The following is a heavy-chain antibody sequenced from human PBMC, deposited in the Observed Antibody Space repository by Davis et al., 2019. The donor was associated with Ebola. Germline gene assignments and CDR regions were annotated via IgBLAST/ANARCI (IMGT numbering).Heavy chain of an antibody. CDR1: GFTFSTYT. CDR3: ARGGGYSYGPSYFDY. D-gene: IGHD5-18*01. Sequence: PGGSLRLSCAASGFTFSTYTMNWVRQAPGKGLEWVSYIRSGSSYIYYADSVKGRFTISRDNSKNTLYLQMNSLRAEDTAVYYCARGGGYSYGPSYFDYWGQGTLVTVSS. J-gene: IGHJ4*02. V-gene: IGHV3-21*01. CDR2: IRSGSSYI.